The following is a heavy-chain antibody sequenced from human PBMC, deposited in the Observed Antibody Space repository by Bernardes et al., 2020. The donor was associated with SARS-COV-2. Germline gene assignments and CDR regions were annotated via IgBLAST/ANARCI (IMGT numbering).Heavy chain of an antibody. CDR2: ISSSDNTI. D-gene: IGHD4-17*01. CDR3: AREGDYGGRHFDC. Sequence: GGSLRLSCAASGFTLSTYEMNWVRQAPGKGLEWISYISSSDNTIYYADSVKGRFAISRDNAKNSLYLQMNSLRAEDTALYYCAREGDYGGRHFDCWGQGTLVTVSS. V-gene: IGHV3-48*03. CDR1: GFTLSTYE. J-gene: IGHJ4*02.